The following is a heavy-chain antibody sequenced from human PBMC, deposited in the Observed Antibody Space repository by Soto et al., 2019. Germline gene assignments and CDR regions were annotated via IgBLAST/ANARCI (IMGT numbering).Heavy chain of an antibody. Sequence: QVQLVQSGSELKKPGASVKVSCKASGYTFTSYAMHWVRQAPGQGLEWMGWINTNTGNPTYAQGFTGPLVFSLDTSVSTAYLQICSLKAEDTAVYYCARDMGSRSWYGGYYYYSGMDVWGQGTTVTVSS. J-gene: IGHJ6*02. CDR3: ARDMGSRSWYGGYYYYSGMDV. CDR2: INTNTGNP. D-gene: IGHD6-13*01. CDR1: GYTFTSYA. V-gene: IGHV7-4-1*01.